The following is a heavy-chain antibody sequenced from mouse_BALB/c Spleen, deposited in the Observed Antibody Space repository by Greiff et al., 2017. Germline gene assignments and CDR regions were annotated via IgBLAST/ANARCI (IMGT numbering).Heavy chain of an antibody. Sequence: VQLQQSGTVLARPGASVKMSCKASGYSFTSYWMHWVKQRPGQGLEWIGAIYPGNSDTSYNQKFKGKAKLTAVTSASTAYMELSSLTNEDSAVYYCTTGYGNYYFDYWGRGTTLTVSS. CDR3: TTGYGNYYFDY. J-gene: IGHJ2*01. D-gene: IGHD2-10*02. CDR2: IYPGNSDT. V-gene: IGHV1-5*01. CDR1: GYSFTSYW.